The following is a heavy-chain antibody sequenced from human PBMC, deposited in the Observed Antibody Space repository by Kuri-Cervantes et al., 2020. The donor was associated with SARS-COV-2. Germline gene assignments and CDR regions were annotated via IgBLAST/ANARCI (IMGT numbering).Heavy chain of an antibody. V-gene: IGHV3-53*01. CDR2: IYSGGTI. D-gene: IGHD3-9*01. CDR3: ARVNYDILTGAYYYYYMDV. J-gene: IGHJ6*03. Sequence: GESLKISCAASGFTVSSNYMSWVRQAPGKGLEWVSVIYSGGTIYYADSVKGRFTISRDNAKNSLYLQMNSLRAEDTAVYYCARVNYDILTGAYYYYYMDVWGKGTTVTVSS. CDR1: GFTVSSNY.